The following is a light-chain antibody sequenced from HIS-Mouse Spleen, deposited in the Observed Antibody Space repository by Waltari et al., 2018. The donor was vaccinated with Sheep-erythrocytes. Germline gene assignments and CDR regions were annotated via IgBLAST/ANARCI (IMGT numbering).Light chain of an antibody. CDR3: CSYAGSSTPWV. V-gene: IGLV2-23*01. CDR1: SSDVGRYNL. J-gene: IGLJ3*02. Sequence: QSALTQPPSVSGSPGQSITIPCTGTSSDVGRYNLVSWYQQHPGKAPKLMIYEGSKRPSGVSNRFSGSKSGNTASLTISGLQAEDEADYYCCSYAGSSTPWVFGGGTKLTVL. CDR2: EGS.